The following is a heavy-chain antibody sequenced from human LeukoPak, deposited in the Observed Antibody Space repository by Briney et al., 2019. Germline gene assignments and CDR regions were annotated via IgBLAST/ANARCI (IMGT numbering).Heavy chain of an antibody. CDR3: ARGVDTAMVTAFDY. J-gene: IGHJ4*02. CDR1: GGSFSGYY. Sequence: SETLSLTCAVYGGSFSGYYWSWIRQPPGKGLEWIGEINHSGSTNYNPSLKSRVTISVDTSKNQFSLKLSSVTAADTAVYYCARGVDTAMVTAFDYWGQGTLVTVSS. D-gene: IGHD5-18*01. V-gene: IGHV4-34*01. CDR2: INHSGST.